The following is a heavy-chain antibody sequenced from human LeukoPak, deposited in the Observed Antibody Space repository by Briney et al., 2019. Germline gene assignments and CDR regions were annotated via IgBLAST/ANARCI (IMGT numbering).Heavy chain of an antibody. D-gene: IGHD6-6*01. CDR2: ISGSGGST. CDR3: AKYSSSSNYYYGMDV. J-gene: IGHJ6*02. Sequence: GGSLRLSCAASGFTFSSYAMSWVRQAPGKGLEWVSAISGSGGSTYYADSVKGRFTISRDNSKNTLYLQMNSLRPEDTAVYYCAKYSSSSNYYYGMDVWGQGTTVTVSS. CDR1: GFTFSSYA. V-gene: IGHV3-23*01.